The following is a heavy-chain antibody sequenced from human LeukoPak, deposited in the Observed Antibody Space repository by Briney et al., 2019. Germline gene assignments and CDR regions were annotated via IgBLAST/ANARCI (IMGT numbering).Heavy chain of an antibody. D-gene: IGHD5-12*01. V-gene: IGHV1-2*02. J-gene: IGHJ5*02. CDR1: GYTFTGYY. CDR2: INPNSGGT. Sequence: ASVKVSCKASGYTFTGYYMHRVRQAPGQGLEWMGWINPNSGGTNYAQKFKGRVTMTRDTSISTAYMELSRLRSDDTAVYYCARVGGYDGFAWGQGTLVTVSS. CDR3: ARVGGYDGFA.